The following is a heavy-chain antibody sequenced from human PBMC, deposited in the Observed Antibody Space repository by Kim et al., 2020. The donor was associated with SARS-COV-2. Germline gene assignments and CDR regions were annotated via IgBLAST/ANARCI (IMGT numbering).Heavy chain of an antibody. CDR2: VNPNSGVT. D-gene: IGHD2-15*01. V-gene: IGHV1-2*02. Sequence: ASVKFSCKTSGYTFNDYYMYWVRQAPGQGPEWVGWVNPNSGVTKYAQKFQGRVTMARDTSISTGHLELSGLRHDDTAVYYCARGKTVGGALGLDYWGQGTLVTVSS. CDR1: GYTFNDYY. CDR3: ARGKTVGGALGLDY. J-gene: IGHJ4*02.